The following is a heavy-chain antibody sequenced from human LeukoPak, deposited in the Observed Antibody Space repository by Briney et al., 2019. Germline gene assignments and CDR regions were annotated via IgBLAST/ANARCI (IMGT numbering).Heavy chain of an antibody. J-gene: IGHJ4*02. CDR3: ARDFKCEL. D-gene: IGHD4/OR15-4a*01. Sequence: DSVKGRFTISRDNSKNTLYLQMNSLRAEDTAVYYCARDFKCELWGQGTLVTVSS. V-gene: IGHV3-30*07.